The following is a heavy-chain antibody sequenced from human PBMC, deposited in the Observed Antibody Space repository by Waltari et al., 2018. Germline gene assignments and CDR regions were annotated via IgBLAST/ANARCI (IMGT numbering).Heavy chain of an antibody. Sequence: QVQLQESGPGLVKPSETLSLTCAVSGYSISSGYYWGWIRQPPGKGLEWIGSIYHSGSTYYNPSLKSRVTISVETSKNQFSRKLSSVTAADTAVYYGARALRLLEWLLPNYDYWGQGTLVTVSS. V-gene: IGHV4-38-2*01. CDR3: ARALRLLEWLLPNYDY. CDR1: GYSISSGYY. CDR2: IYHSGST. D-gene: IGHD3-3*01. J-gene: IGHJ4*02.